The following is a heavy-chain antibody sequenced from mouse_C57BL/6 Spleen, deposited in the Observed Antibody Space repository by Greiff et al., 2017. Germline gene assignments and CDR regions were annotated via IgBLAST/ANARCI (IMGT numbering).Heavy chain of an antibody. CDR1: GFNINDYY. J-gene: IGHJ3*01. Sequence: VQLQQSGAELVRPGASVKLSCAASGFNINDYYMHWVQQRPEQGLEWIGRIDPEDGDTEYAQKFQGKATMTTDTATNTAYLQLSILTSEDTAVYYYTTVGRVMGFAYWGQGTLVTVSA. CDR2: IDPEDGDT. V-gene: IGHV14-1*01. CDR3: TTVGRVMGFAY. D-gene: IGHD4-1*01.